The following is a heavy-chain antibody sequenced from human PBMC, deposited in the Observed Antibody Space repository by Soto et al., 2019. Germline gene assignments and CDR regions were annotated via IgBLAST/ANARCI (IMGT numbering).Heavy chain of an antibody. CDR3: AREEIRYCNSTSCYTARPTYYYYGMDV. CDR1: GCTFSSYA. D-gene: IGHD2-2*02. Sequence: GASVKVSCKASGCTFSSYAMSWVRQAPGQGLEWMGWIIPIFGTANYAQKFQGRVMITADESTSTAYMELSSLRSEDTAVYYCAREEIRYCNSTSCYTARPTYYYYGMDVWGQGTTVTVSS. J-gene: IGHJ6*02. CDR2: IIPIFGTA. V-gene: IGHV1-69*13.